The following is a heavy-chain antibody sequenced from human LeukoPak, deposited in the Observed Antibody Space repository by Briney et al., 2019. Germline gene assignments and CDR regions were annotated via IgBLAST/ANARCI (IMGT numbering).Heavy chain of an antibody. J-gene: IGHJ3*02. Sequence: GASVKVSCRVSGYTLTELSMHWVRQAPGKGLEWMGGFDPEDGETIYAQKFQGRVTMTEDTSTDTVYMELSSLRSEDTAVYYCARAVMGCSSTSCYNSAFDIWGQGTMVTVSS. D-gene: IGHD2-2*02. V-gene: IGHV1-24*01. CDR2: FDPEDGET. CDR1: GYTLTELS. CDR3: ARAVMGCSSTSCYNSAFDI.